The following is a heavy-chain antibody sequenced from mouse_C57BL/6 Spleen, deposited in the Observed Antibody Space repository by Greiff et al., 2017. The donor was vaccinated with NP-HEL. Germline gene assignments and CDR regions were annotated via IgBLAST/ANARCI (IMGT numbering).Heavy chain of an antibody. CDR3: AREGELRWFAY. D-gene: IGHD1-1*01. CDR1: GFTFSSYA. CDR2: ISDGGSYT. Sequence: EVQGVESGGGLVKPGGSLKLSCAASGFTFSSYAMSWVRQTPEKRLEWVATISDGGSYTYYPDNVKGRFTISRDNAKNNLYLQMSHLKSEDTAMYYCAREGELRWFAYWGQGTLVTVSA. J-gene: IGHJ3*01. V-gene: IGHV5-4*01.